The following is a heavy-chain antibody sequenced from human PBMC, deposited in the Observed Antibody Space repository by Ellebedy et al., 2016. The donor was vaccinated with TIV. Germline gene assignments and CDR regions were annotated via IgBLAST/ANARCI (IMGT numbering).Heavy chain of an antibody. Sequence: ASVKVSCXASGYTFTSYDINWVRQATGQGLEWMGWMNPNSGNTGYAQKFQGRVTMTRNTSISTAYMELSSLRSEDTAVYYCATGLPGGTNYDYWGQGTLVTVSS. CDR2: MNPNSGNT. CDR3: ATGLPGGTNYDY. J-gene: IGHJ4*02. CDR1: GYTFTSYD. V-gene: IGHV1-8*01. D-gene: IGHD6-13*01.